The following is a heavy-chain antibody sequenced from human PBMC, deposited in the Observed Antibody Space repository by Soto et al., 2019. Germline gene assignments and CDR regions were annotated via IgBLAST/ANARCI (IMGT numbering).Heavy chain of an antibody. CDR3: ARHYDFWSGYLDY. V-gene: IGHV4-39*01. J-gene: IGHJ4*02. CDR1: GGSISSSSYY. Sequence: QLQLQESGPGLVKPSETLSLTCTVSGGSISSSSYYWGWIRQPPGKGLEWIGSIYYSGSTYYNPSLKSRVTISVDTSTNQFSLKLSSVTAADTALYYCARHYDFWSGYLDYWGQGTLVTVSS. CDR2: IYYSGST. D-gene: IGHD3-3*01.